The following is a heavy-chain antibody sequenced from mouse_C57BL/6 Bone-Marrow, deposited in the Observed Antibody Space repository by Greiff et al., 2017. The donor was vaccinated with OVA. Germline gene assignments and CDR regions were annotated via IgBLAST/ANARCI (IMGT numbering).Heavy chain of an antibody. CDR1: GYTFTSYG. D-gene: IGHD1-1*01. CDR3: ARGGYYYGSSPGFAC. CDR2: IYPRSGNT. V-gene: IGHV1-81*01. Sequence: VQLQQSGAELARPGASVKLSCKASGYTFTSYGISWVKQRTGQGLEWIGEIYPRSGNTYYNEKFKGKATLTADKSSSTAYMELRSLTSEDSAVYYCARGGYYYGSSPGFACWGQGTLVTVSA. J-gene: IGHJ3*01.